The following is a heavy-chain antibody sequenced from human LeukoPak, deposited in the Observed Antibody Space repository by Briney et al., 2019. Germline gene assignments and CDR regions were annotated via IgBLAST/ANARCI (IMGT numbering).Heavy chain of an antibody. Sequence: GGSLRLSCAASGFTFSSYGMHWVRQAPGKGLEWVAVISCDGSNKYYADSVKGRFTISRDNSKNTLYLQMNSLRPEDTAVYYCARDVNLKQLADWGQGTLVTVSS. D-gene: IGHD1-1*01. CDR1: GFTFSSYG. CDR3: ARDVNLKQLAD. J-gene: IGHJ4*02. V-gene: IGHV3-30*03. CDR2: ISCDGSNK.